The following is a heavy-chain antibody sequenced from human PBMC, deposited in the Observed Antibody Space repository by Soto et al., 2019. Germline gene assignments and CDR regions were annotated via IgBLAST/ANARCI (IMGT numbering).Heavy chain of an antibody. CDR2: INAGNGNT. D-gene: IGHD3-22*01. Sequence: QVQLGQSGAEEKKPGASVKVSFKASGYTFTGYAMHWVRQAPGQRLEWMGWINAGNGNTKYSQKFQGRVTITRDTSASTAYMELSSLRSEDTAVYYCARSSGYYLIDDYWGQGTLVTVSS. V-gene: IGHV1-3*05. CDR1: GYTFTGYA. CDR3: ARSSGYYLIDDY. J-gene: IGHJ4*02.